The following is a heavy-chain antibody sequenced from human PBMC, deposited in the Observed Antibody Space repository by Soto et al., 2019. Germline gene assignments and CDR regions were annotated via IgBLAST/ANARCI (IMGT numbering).Heavy chain of an antibody. CDR3: ARDYGKLNP. CDR2: ISSGSNYI. J-gene: IGHJ5*02. Sequence: EVQLVESGGGLVKPGGSLRLSCADSGCTFSTYTMNWVGQAQGKGLEWVSSISSGSNYIDYAATVKGRFTISRDNAKNSLYLQMNSLRAEDTALYYCARDYGKLNPWGQGTLVTVSS. V-gene: IGHV3-21*01. CDR1: GCTFSTYT. D-gene: IGHD2-15*01.